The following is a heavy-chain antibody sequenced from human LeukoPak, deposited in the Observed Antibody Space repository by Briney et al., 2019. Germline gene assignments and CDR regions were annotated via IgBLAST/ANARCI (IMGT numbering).Heavy chain of an antibody. CDR3: VKDANYLHSSGYVIPFDY. CDR2: IGGSGANI. CDR1: GFNFARNA. J-gene: IGHJ4*02. D-gene: IGHD3-22*01. Sequence: GGSLRLSCAASGFNFARNAMSWVRQAPGKGLEWVSSIGGSGANIYYADSVQGRFTISRDNAKNLLFLQLNSLTADDTAVYYCVKDANYLHSSGYVIPFDYWGQGTLVTVSS. V-gene: IGHV3-23*01.